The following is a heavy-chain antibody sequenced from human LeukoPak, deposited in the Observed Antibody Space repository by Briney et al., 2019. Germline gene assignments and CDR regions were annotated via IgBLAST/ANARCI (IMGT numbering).Heavy chain of an antibody. CDR2: ISYDGSNK. J-gene: IGHJ6*02. CDR1: GFTFSSYG. V-gene: IGHV3-30*18. Sequence: HPGGSLRLSCAASGFTFSSYGMLWVRQAPGKGLEWVAVISYDGSNKYYADSVKGRFTISRDNSKNTLYLQMNSLRAEDTAVYYCAKDHITFGVLRYYGMDVWGQGTTVTVSS. D-gene: IGHD3-16*01. CDR3: AKDHITFGVLRYYGMDV.